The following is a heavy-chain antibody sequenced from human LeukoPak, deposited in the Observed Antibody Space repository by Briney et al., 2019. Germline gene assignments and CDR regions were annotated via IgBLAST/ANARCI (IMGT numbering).Heavy chain of an antibody. CDR2: IYYSGST. Sequence: SETLSLTCTVSGGSISSYYWSWIRQPPGKGLEWIGSIYYSGSTYYNPSLKSRVTISVDTSKNQFSLKLSSVTAADTAVYYCARPGISGYCSSTSCHFDYWGQGTLVTVSS. CDR1: GGSISSYY. V-gene: IGHV4-59*05. J-gene: IGHJ4*02. CDR3: ARPGISGYCSSTSCHFDY. D-gene: IGHD2-2*01.